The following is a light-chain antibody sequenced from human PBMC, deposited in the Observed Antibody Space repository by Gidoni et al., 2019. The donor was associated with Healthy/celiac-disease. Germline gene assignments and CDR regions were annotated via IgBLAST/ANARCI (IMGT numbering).Light chain of an antibody. J-gene: IGLJ2*01. CDR1: SSNIGAGYD. CDR2: GNS. CDR3: QSYDSSLSGSRV. Sequence: QPVLTPPPSVSGAQWQRVTIPCTGSSSNIGAGYDGHWYQQLPGTAPKLLIYGNSNRPAGFPDRFAGSKSGTSASLAITGLQAEDEADYYCQSYDSSLSGSRVFGGGTKLTVL. V-gene: IGLV1-40*01.